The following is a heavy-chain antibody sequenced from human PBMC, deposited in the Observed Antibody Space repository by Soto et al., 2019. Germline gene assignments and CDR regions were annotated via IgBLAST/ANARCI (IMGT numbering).Heavy chain of an antibody. Sequence: QVQLQESGPGLVKPSQTLSLTCTVSGGSISSGGYYWSWIRQHPWKGLDWIGYIYYSGSTYYNPSLKSRVTISVDTSKNQFSLKLSSVTAADTAVYYCATTVTTRGYSYGAFDYWGQGTLVTVSS. J-gene: IGHJ4*02. CDR1: GGSISSGGYY. CDR2: IYYSGST. V-gene: IGHV4-31*03. D-gene: IGHD5-18*01. CDR3: ATTVTTRGYSYGAFDY.